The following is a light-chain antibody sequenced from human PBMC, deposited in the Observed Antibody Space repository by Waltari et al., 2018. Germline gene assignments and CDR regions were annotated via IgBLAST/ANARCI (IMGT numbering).Light chain of an antibody. J-gene: IGKJ1*01. CDR2: GAS. CDR1: QSVSSSY. CDR3: QQYGSSQWT. Sequence: EIGLPHSPGTLSLSPGERPTLPCRASQSVSSSYLAWYQQKPGQAPRLLIYGASSRATGIPDRFSGSGSGTDFTLTISRLEPEDFAVYYCQQYGSSQWTFGQGTKVEIK. V-gene: IGKV3-20*01.